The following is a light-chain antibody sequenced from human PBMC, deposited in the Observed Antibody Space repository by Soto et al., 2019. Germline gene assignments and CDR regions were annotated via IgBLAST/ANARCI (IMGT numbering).Light chain of an antibody. Sequence: EIVLTQSPATLSSFPGDGVTLSCRASQYINTRLAWYQHRPGQAPRLLIYGASNRATGIPDRFSGSGSGTDFTLTITRLEPEDFAVYFCHKSGNSPYTFGQGTKVDIK. CDR1: QYINTR. V-gene: IGKV3-20*01. J-gene: IGKJ2*01. CDR3: HKSGNSPYT. CDR2: GAS.